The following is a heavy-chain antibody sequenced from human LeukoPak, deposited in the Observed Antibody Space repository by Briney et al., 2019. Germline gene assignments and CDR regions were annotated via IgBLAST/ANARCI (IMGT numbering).Heavy chain of an antibody. CDR1: GGSFSGYF. V-gene: IGHV4-34*01. D-gene: IGHD3-16*02. J-gene: IGHJ4*02. CDR2: INHSGST. CDR3: ARPYYDYIWGSYRYGGFDF. Sequence: SETLSLTCAVYGGSFSGYFWSWIRQSPGKGLEWIGEINHSGSTNYNPSLKSRVTISVDTPKNQFSLKLTSVTAADTAVYYCARPYYDYIWGSYRYGGFDFWSQGTLVIVSS.